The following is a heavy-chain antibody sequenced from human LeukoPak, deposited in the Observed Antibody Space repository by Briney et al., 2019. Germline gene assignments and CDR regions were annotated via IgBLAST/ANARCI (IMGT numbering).Heavy chain of an antibody. CDR3: ARVGSYYDMDV. V-gene: IGHV3-53*01. CDR2: VESGGDT. D-gene: IGHD3-10*01. J-gene: IGHJ6*02. CDR1: GFTFSSYG. Sequence: QSGGSLRLSCAASGFTFSSYGMHWVRQAPGKGLEWVLVVESGGDTSYANSVKGRFTVSRDIFQNTLYLQMNNLRAEDTAVYYCARVGSYYDMDVWGQGTTVTVSS.